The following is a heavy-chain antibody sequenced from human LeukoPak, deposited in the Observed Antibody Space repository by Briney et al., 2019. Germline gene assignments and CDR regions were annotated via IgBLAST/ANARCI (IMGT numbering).Heavy chain of an antibody. CDR1: GFDFSGYT. CDR2: ITSSRGDI. CDR3: TRVNGDSVDADYYYYMDV. J-gene: IGHJ6*03. D-gene: IGHD2-21*02. V-gene: IGHV3-21*01. Sequence: PGGSLRLSCAAPGFDFSGYTMTWVRQAPGRGLEWLSAITSSRGDIYYAGSAKGRFTISRDNAKNSLYLQINSLRAEDTAVYYCTRVNGDSVDADYYYYMDVWGKGTTVTVSS.